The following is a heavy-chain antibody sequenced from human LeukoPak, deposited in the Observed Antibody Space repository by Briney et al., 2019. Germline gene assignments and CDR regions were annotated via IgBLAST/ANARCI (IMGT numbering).Heavy chain of an antibody. CDR3: ARGAIRGYRPAAHLDY. CDR1: GGSFSGYY. CDR2: INHSGST. V-gene: IGHV4-34*01. J-gene: IGHJ4*02. Sequence: PSETLSLTCAVYGGSFSGYYWSWIRQPPGKGLEWIGEINHSGSTNYNPSLKSRVTISVDTSKDQFSLKLSSVTAADTAVYYCARGAIRGYRPAAHLDYWGQGTLVTVSS. D-gene: IGHD5-18*01.